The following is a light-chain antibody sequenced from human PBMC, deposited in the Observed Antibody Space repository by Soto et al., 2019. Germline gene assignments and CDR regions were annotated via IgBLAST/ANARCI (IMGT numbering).Light chain of an antibody. CDR1: QSISSD. CDR3: QQYNKWPRT. J-gene: IGKJ2*01. CDR2: GAS. V-gene: IGKV3-15*01. Sequence: EIVITQSPSTLSLSPFERSTLSCTASQSISSDVAWYQQKPGQAPRLLIYGASTTATGIPARFSGSGSGTEFTLTISSLQSEDFAVYNCQQYNKWPRTFGQGTKVDI.